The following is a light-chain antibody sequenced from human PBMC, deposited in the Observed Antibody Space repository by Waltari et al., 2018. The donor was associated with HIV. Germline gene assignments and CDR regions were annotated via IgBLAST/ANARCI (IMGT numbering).Light chain of an antibody. CDR1: QVIKNF. J-gene: IGKJ4*01. CDR2: STS. CDR3: QQFFSYPLT. Sequence: DIQMTQSPSSLSASVGDTVAITCRASQVIKNFLAWFQQRPGQAPRSLIYSTSTLQSGVPSKFGGSGSGTNYTLTSSNLQPEDVATYYCQQFFSYPLTFGGGTKVEIK. V-gene: IGKV1-16*02.